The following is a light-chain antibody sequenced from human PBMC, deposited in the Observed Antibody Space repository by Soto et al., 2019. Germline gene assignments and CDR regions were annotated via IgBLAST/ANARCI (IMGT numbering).Light chain of an antibody. V-gene: IGKV3-20*01. Sequence: EIVLAQSPGTLSLSPGERATLSCRASQTVSRSALAWYQQKPGQAPRLLIYGASNRATGIPDRFSGSGSGTDFTLTISRLEPEDFAVYYCQQYGSSPATFGQGTKVDI. CDR2: GAS. CDR3: QQYGSSPAT. J-gene: IGKJ1*01. CDR1: QTVSRSA.